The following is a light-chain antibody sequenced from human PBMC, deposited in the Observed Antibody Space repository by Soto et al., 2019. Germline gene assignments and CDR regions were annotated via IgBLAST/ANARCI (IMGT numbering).Light chain of an antibody. CDR1: QTISSW. V-gene: IGKV1-5*03. J-gene: IGKJ1*01. Sequence: DIQMTQSPATLPSSVRDRFTITCRASQTISSWLAWFQQRPGRAPKLLIYRASSLESGVPSRCSGSGSGTEFTLTISSLQPDDFATYCCQQYNSYSTFGQGTKVDIK. CDR3: QQYNSYST. CDR2: RAS.